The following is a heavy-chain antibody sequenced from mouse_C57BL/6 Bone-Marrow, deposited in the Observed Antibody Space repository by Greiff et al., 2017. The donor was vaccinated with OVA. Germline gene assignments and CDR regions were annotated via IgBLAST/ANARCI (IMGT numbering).Heavy chain of an antibody. CDR3: ARERVYYYGSSPFGY. D-gene: IGHD1-1*01. J-gene: IGHJ2*01. V-gene: IGHV3-6*01. CDR1: GYSITSGYY. Sequence: VQLKESGPGLVKPSQSLSLTCSVTGYSITSGYYWNWIRQFPGNKLEWMGYISYDGSNNYNPSLKNRISITRDTSKNQFFLKLNSVTTEDTATYYCARERVYYYGSSPFGYWGQGTTLTVSS. CDR2: ISYDGSN.